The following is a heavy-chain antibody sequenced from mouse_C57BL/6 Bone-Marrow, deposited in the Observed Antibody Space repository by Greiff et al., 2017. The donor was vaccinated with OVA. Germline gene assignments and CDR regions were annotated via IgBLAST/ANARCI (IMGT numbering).Heavy chain of an antibody. V-gene: IGHV1-64*01. Sequence: QVQLQQPGAELVKPGASVKLSCKASGYTFTSYWMHWVKQRPGQGLEWIGMIHPNSGSTNYNEKFKSKATLTVDKSSSTAYMQLSGLTSEDSAVYYCARLVRYYFDYWGQGTTLTVSS. CDR3: ARLVRYYFDY. CDR1: GYTFTSYW. J-gene: IGHJ2*01. CDR2: IHPNSGST.